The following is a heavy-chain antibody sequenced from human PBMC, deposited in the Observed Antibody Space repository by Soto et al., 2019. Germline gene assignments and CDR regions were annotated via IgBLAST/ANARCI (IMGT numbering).Heavy chain of an antibody. V-gene: IGHV4-38-2*01. CDR2: IYHSGST. J-gene: IGHJ1*01. CDR1: RYSISSGYY. D-gene: IGHD2-2*01. Sequence: PSETLSLTCAVSRYSISSGYYWGWLRQPAGKGLEWIGIIYHSGSTFHNPSLKSRVTISVDTSKKQFSLRLRSVTAADTAVYYCAVGYCRSTTCSREYFQHWGQVTLVTV. CDR3: AVGYCRSTTCSREYFQH.